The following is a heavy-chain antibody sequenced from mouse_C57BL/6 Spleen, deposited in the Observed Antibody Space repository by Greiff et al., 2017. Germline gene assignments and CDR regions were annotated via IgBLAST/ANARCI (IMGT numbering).Heavy chain of an antibody. J-gene: IGHJ3*01. CDR1: GYTFTDYY. D-gene: IGHD2-4*01. CDR3: ARMGEIYYDYPAWFAY. V-gene: IGHV1-76*01. Sequence: VQLQQSGAELVRPGASVKLSCKASGYTFTDYYINWVKQRPGQGLEWIARIYPGSGNTYYNEKFKGKATLTAEKSSSTAYMQLSSLTSEDSAVYFCARMGEIYYDYPAWFAYWGQGTLVTVSA. CDR2: IYPGSGNT.